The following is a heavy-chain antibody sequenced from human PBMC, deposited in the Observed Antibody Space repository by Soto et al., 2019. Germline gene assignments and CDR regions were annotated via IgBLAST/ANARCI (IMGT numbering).Heavy chain of an antibody. CDR3: ARVPDYVWGSYRHFDY. V-gene: IGHV4-4*02. CDR2: IYHSGST. Sequence: PSETLSLTCAVSGGSISSSNWWSWVRQPPGKGLEWIGEIYHSGSTNYNPSLKSRVTISVDKSKNQFSLKLSSVTAADTAVYYCARVPDYVWGSYRHFDYWGQGTLVTVSS. J-gene: IGHJ4*02. D-gene: IGHD3-16*02. CDR1: GGSISSSNW.